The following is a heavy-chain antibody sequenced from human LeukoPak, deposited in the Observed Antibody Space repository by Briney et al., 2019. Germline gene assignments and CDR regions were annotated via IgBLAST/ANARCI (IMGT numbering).Heavy chain of an antibody. CDR2: ISSSSSYI. J-gene: IGHJ4*02. V-gene: IGHV3-21*01. CDR3: ARDGRVGATSTVFDY. Sequence: GGSLRLSCAASGFTFSSYSMNWVRQAPGKGLEWVSSISSSSSYIYYADSVKGRFTISRDNAKNSLYLQMNSLRAEDTAVYYCARDGRVGATSTVFDYWGQGTLVTVSS. CDR1: GFTFSSYS. D-gene: IGHD1-26*01.